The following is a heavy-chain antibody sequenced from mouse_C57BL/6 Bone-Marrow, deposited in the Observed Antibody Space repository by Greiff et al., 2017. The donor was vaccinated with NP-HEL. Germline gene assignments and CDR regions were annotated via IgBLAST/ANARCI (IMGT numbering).Heavy chain of an antibody. CDR2: IDPEDGDT. CDR3: TTAQATGFAY. D-gene: IGHD3-2*02. CDR1: GFNIKDYY. Sequence: VQLQQSGAELVRPGASVKLSCTASGFNIKDYYMHWVKQRPEQGLEWIGRIDPEDGDTEYAPKFQGKATMTADTSTNAAYLQLSSLTSEDTAVYYCTTAQATGFAYWGQGTLVTVSA. V-gene: IGHV14-1*01. J-gene: IGHJ3*01.